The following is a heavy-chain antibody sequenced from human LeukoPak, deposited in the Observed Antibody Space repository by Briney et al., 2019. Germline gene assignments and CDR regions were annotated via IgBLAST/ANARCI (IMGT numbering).Heavy chain of an antibody. V-gene: IGHV4-34*01. Sequence: SETLSLTCAVYGGSFSGYYWSWIRQPPGKGLEWIGEINHSGSTNYNPSLKSRVTISVDTSKNQFSLKLSSVTAADTAVYYCARPGYCSGGSCYSQKYFQHWGQGTLVTVSS. CDR1: GGSFSGYY. D-gene: IGHD2-15*01. CDR3: ARPGYCSGGSCYSQKYFQH. J-gene: IGHJ1*01. CDR2: INHSGST.